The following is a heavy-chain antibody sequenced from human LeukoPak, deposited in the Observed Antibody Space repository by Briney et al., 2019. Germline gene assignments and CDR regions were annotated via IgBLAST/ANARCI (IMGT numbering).Heavy chain of an antibody. CDR2: IYSDGST. Sequence: GGSLRLSCAASGFTVSSNYMSWVRQAPGKGLEWVSEIYSDGSTYYAASVKGRFSISRDNYKNMVYLQMNGLRGEDMAVYYCARELREHGVFDVWGQGTMVTVSS. D-gene: IGHD1-26*01. CDR3: ARELREHGVFDV. J-gene: IGHJ3*01. CDR1: GFTVSSNY. V-gene: IGHV3-53*01.